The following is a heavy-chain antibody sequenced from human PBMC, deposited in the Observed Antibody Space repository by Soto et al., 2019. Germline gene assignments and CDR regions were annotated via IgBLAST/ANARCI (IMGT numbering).Heavy chain of an antibody. D-gene: IGHD2-2*01. CDR2: XYXTXXX. CDR3: ARGGFQLPPDY. V-gene: IGHV4-30-2*06. CDR1: GGSISNDAYS. Sequence: SETLSLTCAVSGGSISNDAYSWSWIRQSSGKGXEXIGXXYXTXXXYXXXXLKSRVTISIDKSKNQFSLKLTSVTAADTAVYYCARGGFQLPPDYWGRGTLVTVSS. J-gene: IGHJ4*01.